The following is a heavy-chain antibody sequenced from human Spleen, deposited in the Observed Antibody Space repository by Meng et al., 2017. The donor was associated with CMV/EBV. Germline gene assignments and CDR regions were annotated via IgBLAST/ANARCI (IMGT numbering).Heavy chain of an antibody. J-gene: IGHJ4*02. D-gene: IGHD3-10*01. V-gene: IGHV4-4*07. CDR1: GGSISSYY. CDR3: ARDRPGRITMVRGVTQFDY. CDR2: IYTSGST. Sequence: QVQRQGSGPGLAKPSETLSPTCTVSGGSISSYYWSWIRQPAGKGLEWIGRIYTSGSTNYNPSLKSRVTMSVDTSKNQFSLKLSSVTAADTAVYYCARDRPGRITMVRGVTQFDYWGQGTLVTVSS.